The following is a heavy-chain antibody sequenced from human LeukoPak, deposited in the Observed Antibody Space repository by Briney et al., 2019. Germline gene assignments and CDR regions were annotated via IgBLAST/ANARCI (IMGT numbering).Heavy chain of an antibody. Sequence: GGSLRLSCAASGFTFSSYEMNWVRQAPGKGLEWVSYISSSGSTIYYADSVKGRFTISKDNAKKSLYLQMNSLRAEDTAVYYCARARLTDYVWGRRTFDIWGQGTMVTISS. V-gene: IGHV3-48*03. CDR2: ISSSGSTI. CDR1: GFTFSSYE. D-gene: IGHD3-16*01. J-gene: IGHJ3*02. CDR3: ARARLTDYVWGRRTFDI.